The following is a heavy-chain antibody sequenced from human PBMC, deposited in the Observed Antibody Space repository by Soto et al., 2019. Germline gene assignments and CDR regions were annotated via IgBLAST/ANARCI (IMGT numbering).Heavy chain of an antibody. V-gene: IGHV4-39*01. Sequence: QLQLQESGPGLVKPSETLSLTCTVSGGSISRSNYYWAWIRQPPGKGLEWIGSIYYSGSTYYNPSLNCRVTISLDTSKNQFSLKLTSVTAADTAVFYCARHLCICTSTSCYGHYYYMDVWGRGTTVTVSS. CDR2: IYYSGST. J-gene: IGHJ6*03. D-gene: IGHD2-2*01. CDR3: ARHLCICTSTSCYGHYYYMDV. CDR1: GGSISRSNYY.